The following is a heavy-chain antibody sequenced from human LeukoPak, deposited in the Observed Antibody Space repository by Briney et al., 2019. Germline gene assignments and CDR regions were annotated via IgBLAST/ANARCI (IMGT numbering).Heavy chain of an antibody. CDR1: GGSISSYY. Sequence: SETLSLTCTVSGGSISSYYWSWVRQPPGKGLEWGGYIYYSGSSNYNPSLKRRVTISVDTSKNQFSLKLSSVTAADTAVYYSATTAGRQTPKYYFDYWGQGPLVTVSS. D-gene: IGHD5-18*01. V-gene: IGHV4-59*01. CDR3: ATTAGRQTPKYYFDY. CDR2: IYYSGSS. J-gene: IGHJ4*02.